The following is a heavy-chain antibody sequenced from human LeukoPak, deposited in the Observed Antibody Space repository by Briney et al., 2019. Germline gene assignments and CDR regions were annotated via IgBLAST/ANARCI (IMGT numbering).Heavy chain of an antibody. D-gene: IGHD1-1*01. V-gene: IGHV3-13*01. CDR2: IGTAGDT. Sequence: PGGSLRLSCAASGFTFSRYDMRWVRQATGKGLEWVSAIGTAGDTYYTGSVKGRFTISRENAKNSLYLQMNSLRAGDTAVYYCARVAKERVGGVYYFDYWGQGTLVTVSS. J-gene: IGHJ4*02. CDR1: GFTFSRYD. CDR3: ARVAKERVGGVYYFDY.